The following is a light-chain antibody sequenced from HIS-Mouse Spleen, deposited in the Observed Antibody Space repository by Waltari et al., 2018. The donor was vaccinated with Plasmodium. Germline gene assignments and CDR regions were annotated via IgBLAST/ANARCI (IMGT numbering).Light chain of an antibody. V-gene: IGLV4-69*01. Sequence: QLVLTQSPSASASLGASVTLTCTLSSGHSSYAIAWPQQQPGKGPRYLMKLNSDGSHSKGDGIPDRFSGSSSGAERYLTISSLQSEDEADYYCQTWGTGIGVFGGGTKLTVL. CDR3: QTWGTGIGV. CDR2: LNSDGSH. CDR1: SGHSSYA. J-gene: IGLJ3*02.